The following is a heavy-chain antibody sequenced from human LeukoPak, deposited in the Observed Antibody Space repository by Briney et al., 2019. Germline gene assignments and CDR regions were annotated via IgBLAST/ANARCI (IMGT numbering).Heavy chain of an antibody. D-gene: IGHD3-22*01. CDR1: GYTFTGYY. CDR2: INPNSGGT. J-gene: IGHJ4*02. Sequence: ASVKVSCKASGYTFTGYYMHWVRQAPGQGLEWMGWINPNSGGTNYAQKFQGRVTMTRDTSISTAYMELSGLRSDDTAVYYCARDQPQYYDSSGYDVWGQGTLVTVSS. CDR3: ARDQPQYYDSSGYDV. V-gene: IGHV1-2*02.